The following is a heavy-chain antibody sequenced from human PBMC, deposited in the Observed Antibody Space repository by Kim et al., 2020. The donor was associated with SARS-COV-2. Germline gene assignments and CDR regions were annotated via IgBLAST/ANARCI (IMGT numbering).Heavy chain of an antibody. CDR1: GYTFTSYA. Sequence: ASVKVSCKASGYTFTSYAMSWVRQAPGQGLEWMGWINTNNGNTTYAQNLTGRVIMTMDTSTSTAYLQLRSLRSDDTAVYYCARGQGNGYVHRPSRYYYDY. CDR2: INTNNGNT. J-gene: IGHJ6*01. CDR3: ARGQGNGYVHRPSRYYYDY. D-gene: IGHD5-12*01. V-gene: IGHV1-18*01.